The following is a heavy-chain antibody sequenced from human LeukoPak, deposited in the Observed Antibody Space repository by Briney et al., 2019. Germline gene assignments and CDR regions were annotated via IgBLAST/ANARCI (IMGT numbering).Heavy chain of an antibody. CDR1: GGSISSYY. CDR2: IYYSGST. CDR3: ARDYIAAAGSLDP. V-gene: IGHV4-59*01. Sequence: SETLSLTCTVSGGSISSYYWSWIRQPPGKGLEWIGYIYYSGSTNYNPSLKSRVTISVDTSKNQFSLKLSSVTAADTAVYYCARDYIAAAGSLDPWGQGTLVTVSS. D-gene: IGHD6-13*01. J-gene: IGHJ5*02.